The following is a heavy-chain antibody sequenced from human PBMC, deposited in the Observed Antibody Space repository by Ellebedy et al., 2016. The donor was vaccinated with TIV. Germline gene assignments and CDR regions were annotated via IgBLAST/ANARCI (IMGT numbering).Heavy chain of an antibody. V-gene: IGHV1-2*02. CDR2: INPNSGGT. J-gene: IGHJ4*02. Sequence: ASVKVSXKASRYTFTGYYMHWVRQAPGQGLEWMGWINPNSGGTNYAQKFQGRVTMTRDTSISTAYMELSRLRSDDTAVYYCAREVGGNHSREFLNWGQGTLVTVSS. CDR3: AREVGGNHSREFLN. CDR1: RYTFTGYY. D-gene: IGHD3-10*01.